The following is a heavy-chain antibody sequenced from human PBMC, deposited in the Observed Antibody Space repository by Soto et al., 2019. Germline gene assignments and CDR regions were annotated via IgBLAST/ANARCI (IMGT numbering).Heavy chain of an antibody. CDR3: ARGSAAAGTKGAFDI. CDR2: IYYSGST. V-gene: IGHV4-59*01. D-gene: IGHD6-13*01. CDR1: GGSISSYY. J-gene: IGHJ3*02. Sequence: QVQLQESGPGLVKPSETLSLTCTVSGGSISSYYWSWIRQPPGKGLEWIGYIYYSGSTNYNPSLKSRATISVDTSKNQFSLKLSSVTAADTAVYYCARGSAAAGTKGAFDIWGQGTMVTVSS.